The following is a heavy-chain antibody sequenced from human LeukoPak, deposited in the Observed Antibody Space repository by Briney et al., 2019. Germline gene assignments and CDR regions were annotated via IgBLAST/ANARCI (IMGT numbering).Heavy chain of an antibody. CDR2: ISWNSGSI. CDR3: AKGNMGYYYYMDV. CDR1: GFTFDDYA. V-gene: IGHV3-9*01. J-gene: IGHJ6*03. Sequence: GRSLRLSYAASGFTFDDYAMHWVRQAPGKGLEWVSGISWNSGSIGYADSVKGRFTISRDNAKNSLYLQMNSLRAEDTALYYCAKGNMGYYYYMDVWGKGTTVTVSS. D-gene: IGHD2/OR15-2a*01.